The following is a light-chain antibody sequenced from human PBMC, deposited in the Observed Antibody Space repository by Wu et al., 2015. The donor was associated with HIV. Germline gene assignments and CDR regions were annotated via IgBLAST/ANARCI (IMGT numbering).Light chain of an antibody. V-gene: IGKV1-39*01. Sequence: DIQMTQSPSSLPASVGDKVTMTCRASQNITNFLNWYQQRPQKSPNLLIYGASNLPKGVPSRFTATASGTIFTLTITSVRPEDFATYYCQQSYSATLTFGGGTRV. CDR1: QNITNF. J-gene: IGKJ4*01. CDR3: QQSYSATLT. CDR2: GAS.